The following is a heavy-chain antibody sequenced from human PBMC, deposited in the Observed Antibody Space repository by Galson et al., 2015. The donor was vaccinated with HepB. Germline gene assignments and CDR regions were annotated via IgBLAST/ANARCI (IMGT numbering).Heavy chain of an antibody. Sequence: SLRLSCAGSGVTFSFSAMTWVGQAPGKGLNWVSTISGSGGSTYYADSVKGLFTVSKDNSKNTLYLQMNSLRADDTAVYYCTKDRYGSALGWGQGTLVTVSS. V-gene: IGHV3-23*01. D-gene: IGHD6-19*01. J-gene: IGHJ4*02. CDR1: GVTFSFSA. CDR2: ISGSGGST. CDR3: TKDRYGSALG.